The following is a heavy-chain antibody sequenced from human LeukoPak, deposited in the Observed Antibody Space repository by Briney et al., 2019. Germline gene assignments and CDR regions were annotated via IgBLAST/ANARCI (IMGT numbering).Heavy chain of an antibody. Sequence: SETLSLTCTVSGGSISSYYWSWIRQPPGKGLERIGYIYYSGSTNYNPSLKSRVTISVDTSKNQFSLKLSSVTAADTAVYYCARSHYYDSSGYYYLNAFDIWGQGTMVTVSS. V-gene: IGHV4-59*01. J-gene: IGHJ3*02. CDR2: IYYSGST. CDR1: GGSISSYY. D-gene: IGHD3-22*01. CDR3: ARSHYYDSSGYYYLNAFDI.